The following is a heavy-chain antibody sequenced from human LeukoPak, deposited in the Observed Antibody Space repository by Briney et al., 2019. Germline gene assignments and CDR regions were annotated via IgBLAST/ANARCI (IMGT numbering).Heavy chain of an antibody. Sequence: GRSLRLSCAASGFTFSSYAMHWVRQAPGKGLEWVAVISYDGSNKYYADSVKGRFTISRDNSKNTLYLQMNSLRAEDTAVYYCAKDLNIVATPEGTFDYWGQGTLVTVSS. CDR3: AKDLNIVATPEGTFDY. V-gene: IGHV3-30-3*01. CDR1: GFTFSSYA. CDR2: ISYDGSNK. D-gene: IGHD5-12*01. J-gene: IGHJ4*02.